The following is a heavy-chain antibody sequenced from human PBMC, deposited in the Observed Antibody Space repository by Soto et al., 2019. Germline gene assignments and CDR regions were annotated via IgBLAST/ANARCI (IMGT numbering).Heavy chain of an antibody. CDR3: ARGYDSSGYYYFHYYYYYAMDV. D-gene: IGHD3-22*01. V-gene: IGHV1-8*01. CDR2: MNPKSGNT. Sequence: ASVKVSCKASGYTFTRYDINWVRQATGQGLEWMGWMNPKSGNTGYEQKFQGRVTMTRNTSISTAYMELSSLRSEDTAVYYCARGYDSSGYYYFHYYYYYAMDVWGQVTTVTVSS. CDR1: GYTFTRYD. J-gene: IGHJ6*02.